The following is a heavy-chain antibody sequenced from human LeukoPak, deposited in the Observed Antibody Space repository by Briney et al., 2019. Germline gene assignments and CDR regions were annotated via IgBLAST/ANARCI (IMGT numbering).Heavy chain of an antibody. CDR2: IRYDGSNK. J-gene: IGHJ4*02. V-gene: IGHV3-30*02. CDR1: GFTFSFYG. Sequence: PGGSPRLSCAASGFTFSFYGIHWVRQAPGKGLEWVALIRYDGSNKYYADSVRGRFTISRDNSKNTLYLLMNSLRAEDTAVYYCAKDPSYYGDQYYFDYWGQGTLVTISS. CDR3: AKDPSYYGDQYYFDY. D-gene: IGHD4-17*01.